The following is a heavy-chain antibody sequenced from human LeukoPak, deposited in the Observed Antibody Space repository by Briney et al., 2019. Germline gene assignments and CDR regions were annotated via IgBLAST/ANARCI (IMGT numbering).Heavy chain of an antibody. CDR1: GFTFTSPA. D-gene: IGHD1-26*01. CDR2: IVVGSGNT. Sequence: SVKVSCKASGFTFTSPAMQWVRQARGQRLEWIGWIVVGSGNTNYAQKFQERVTITRDMSTSTAYMELSSLRSEDTAVYYCAAGQWGSVVGVYWGQGTLVTVSS. CDR3: AAGQWGSVVGVY. V-gene: IGHV1-58*02. J-gene: IGHJ4*02.